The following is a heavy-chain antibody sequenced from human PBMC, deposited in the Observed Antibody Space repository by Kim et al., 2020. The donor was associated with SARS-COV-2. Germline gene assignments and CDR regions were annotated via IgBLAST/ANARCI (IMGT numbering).Heavy chain of an antibody. Sequence: LSLTCAASGFSFSSYAMSCVRQAPGKGLEWVSVISRSGGDTYYADSVEGRFTISRDNSKNTLYLQMHSLRADDTAVFYCAKGASSLLADASDIWGQGTMVTVSS. CDR3: AKGASSLLADASDI. CDR2: ISRSGGDT. D-gene: IGHD6-6*01. CDR1: GFSFSSYA. J-gene: IGHJ3*02. V-gene: IGHV3-23*01.